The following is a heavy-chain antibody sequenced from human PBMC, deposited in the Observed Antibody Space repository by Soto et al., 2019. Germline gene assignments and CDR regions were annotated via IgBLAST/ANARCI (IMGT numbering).Heavy chain of an antibody. J-gene: IGHJ4*02. CDR1: EFSFSSYA. CDR2: ISATGTTT. Sequence: EVQLMESGGGLVQPGGSLRLSCAASEFSFSSYALNWVRQAPGKGLEWVSAISATGTTTYYADSVKGRFTISRDNSKKTLCLQIDSLGPEYTAVYYGATYSSPFDYWGQGTLVTVSS. D-gene: IGHD6-13*01. V-gene: IGHV3-23*01. CDR3: ATYSSPFDY.